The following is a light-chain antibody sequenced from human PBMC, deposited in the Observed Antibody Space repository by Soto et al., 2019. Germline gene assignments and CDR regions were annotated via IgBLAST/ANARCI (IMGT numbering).Light chain of an antibody. CDR1: QSVNSN. J-gene: IGKJ2*01. Sequence: EIVMTQSPTIVSVSPGERATLSCRASQSVNSNLAWYQQKPGQAPRLLISGASTRAPGIAARFSGSGSGTNFTLSISGLQSADFAVYCCQQYNDWPLYTFGQGTKLEIK. CDR3: QQYNDWPLYT. V-gene: IGKV3-15*01. CDR2: GAS.